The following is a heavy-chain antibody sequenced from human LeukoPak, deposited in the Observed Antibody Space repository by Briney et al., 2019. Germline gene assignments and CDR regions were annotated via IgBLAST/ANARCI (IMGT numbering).Heavy chain of an antibody. D-gene: IGHD2-15*01. V-gene: IGHV1-46*01. CDR2: INPSGGST. CDR1: GYTFTSYY. CDR3: ARVLSCSGGSCYSFDY. Sequence: ASVTVSCKASGYTFTSYYMHWVRQAPGQGLEWMGIINPSGGSTSYAQKFQGRVTMTRDMSTSTVYMELSSLRSEDTAVYYCARVLSCSGGSCYSFDYWGQGTLVTVSS. J-gene: IGHJ4*02.